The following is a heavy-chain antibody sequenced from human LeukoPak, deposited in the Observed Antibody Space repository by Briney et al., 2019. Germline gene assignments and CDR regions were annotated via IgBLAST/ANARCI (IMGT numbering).Heavy chain of an antibody. CDR2: ISSSGNSI. D-gene: IGHD6-13*01. J-gene: IGHJ4*02. Sequence: PGGSLRLSCAPSGFTVISYEMNWVRQAPGKGLEWVSYISSSGNSIFYADSVKGRFTISRDNAKNSLYLQMNSLRAEDTAVYYCARALPSSYYYFDYWGQGTLVTVS. CDR3: ARALPSSYYYFDY. V-gene: IGHV3-48*03. CDR1: GFTVISYE.